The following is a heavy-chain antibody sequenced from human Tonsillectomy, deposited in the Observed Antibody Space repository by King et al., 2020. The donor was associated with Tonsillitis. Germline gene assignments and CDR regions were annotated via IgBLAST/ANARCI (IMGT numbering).Heavy chain of an antibody. D-gene: IGHD1-14*01. CDR2: ISYHGTNK. CDR1: GFTFSTYA. V-gene: IGHV3-30*01. CDR3: ASDTGNQCCWYMDV. Sequence: VQLVESGGGVVQPGRSLRLSCAASGFTFSTYAMHWVRQAPGKGLEWVAVISYHGTNKYYADSVKGRFTISRDNSKNTLYLQMNSLRAEDTAVYYCASDTGNQCCWYMDVWGKGTTVTVSS. J-gene: IGHJ6*03.